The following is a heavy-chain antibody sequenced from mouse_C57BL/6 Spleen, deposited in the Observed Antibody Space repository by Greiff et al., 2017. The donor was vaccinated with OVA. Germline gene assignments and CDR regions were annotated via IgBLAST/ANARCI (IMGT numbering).Heavy chain of an antibody. Sequence: EESGPGLVKPSQSLSLTCSVTGYSITSGYYWNWIRQFPGNKLEWMGYISYDGSNNYNPSLKNRISITRDTSKNQFFLKLNSVTTEDTATYYCARGYSNHAMDYWGQGTSVTVSS. CDR3: ARGYSNHAMDY. J-gene: IGHJ4*01. D-gene: IGHD2-5*01. V-gene: IGHV3-6*01. CDR1: GYSITSGYY. CDR2: ISYDGSN.